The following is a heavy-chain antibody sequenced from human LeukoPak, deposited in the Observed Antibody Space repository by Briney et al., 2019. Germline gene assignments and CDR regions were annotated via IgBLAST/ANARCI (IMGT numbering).Heavy chain of an antibody. J-gene: IGHJ6*02. V-gene: IGHV3-33*01. CDR1: RFTFSLFG. Sequence: GGSLRLSCAASRFTFSLFGMHWVRQAPGKGLEWVAVIWYDGSNKNYADSVKGRFTISRDNSKNTLYLQMNSLRAEDTAVYYCARGPLDPDYYGMDVWGQGTTVTVSS. CDR2: IWYDGSNK. CDR3: ARGPLDPDYYGMDV.